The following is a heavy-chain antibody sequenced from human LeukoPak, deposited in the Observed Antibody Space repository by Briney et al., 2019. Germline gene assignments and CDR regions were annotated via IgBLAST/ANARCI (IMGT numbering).Heavy chain of an antibody. J-gene: IGHJ6*03. Sequence: SETLSLTCTVSGGSISSSRWWSWVRQPPGKGLEWIGEIYHSGSTNYNPSLKSRVTISVDKSKNQFSLNLSSVTAADTAVYYCARGRITMLRGITIRKGPPEDYYYMDVWGKGTTVTVSS. D-gene: IGHD3-10*01. CDR2: IYHSGST. CDR1: GGSISSSRW. V-gene: IGHV4-4*02. CDR3: ARGRITMLRGITIRKGPPEDYYYMDV.